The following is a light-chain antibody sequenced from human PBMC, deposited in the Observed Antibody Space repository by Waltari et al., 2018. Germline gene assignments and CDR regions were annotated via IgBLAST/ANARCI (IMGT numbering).Light chain of an antibody. CDR2: GAS. Sequence: EIVMTQSPSTLSVSPGERATLTCRASQSVGSNLAWYQQKPGQAPRHLIYGASTRATGIAARFSGSGSGTEFTLNISSLQSEDFAVYYCQQYNKWPLTFGQGTKLEIK. V-gene: IGKV3D-15*01. CDR1: QSVGSN. CDR3: QQYNKWPLT. J-gene: IGKJ2*01.